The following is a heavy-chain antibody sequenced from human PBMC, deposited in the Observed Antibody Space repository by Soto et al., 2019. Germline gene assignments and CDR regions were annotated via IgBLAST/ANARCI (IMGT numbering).Heavy chain of an antibody. D-gene: IGHD3-3*01. CDR2: INHSGST. CDR3: ARGKSYYDFWSGYLAYFDY. Sequence: PSETLSLTCAVYGGSFSGYYWSWIRQPPGKGLEWIGEINHSGSTNYNPSLKSRVTISVDTSKNQFSLKLSSVTAADTAVYYCARGKSYYDFWSGYLAYFDYWGQGTLVTVSS. CDR1: GGSFSGYY. J-gene: IGHJ4*02. V-gene: IGHV4-34*01.